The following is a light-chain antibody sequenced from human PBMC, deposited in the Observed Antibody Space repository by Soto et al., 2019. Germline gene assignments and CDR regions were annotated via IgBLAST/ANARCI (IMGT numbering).Light chain of an antibody. J-gene: IGLJ3*02. CDR2: EVR. CDR3: SAYTARSTLV. V-gene: IGLV2-14*01. Sequence: SLLTRPASVSGSAGRSIASACSGTMRDGGAYNLVSWYQQHPGTAPKLIIYEVRNRPSGISSRFSGSRSGNTASLTISGLQSEDEGDYYCSAYTARSTLVFGGGTKVTVL. CDR1: MRDGGAYNL.